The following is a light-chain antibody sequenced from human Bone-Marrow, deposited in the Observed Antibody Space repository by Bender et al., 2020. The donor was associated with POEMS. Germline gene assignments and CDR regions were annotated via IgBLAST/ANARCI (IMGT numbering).Light chain of an antibody. CDR1: SSNIAAHA. V-gene: IGLV1-44*01. CDR2: SSH. J-gene: IGLJ3*02. CDR3: AVWDDSLNGWV. Sequence: QSVLTQPPSASGTPGQRVTISCSGGSSNIAAHAVNWYQHLPGTAPKLLIYSSHRRPSEVPDRFSGSRSGTSASLAISGLQSEDECDYYCAVWDDSLNGWVFGGGTKLTVL.